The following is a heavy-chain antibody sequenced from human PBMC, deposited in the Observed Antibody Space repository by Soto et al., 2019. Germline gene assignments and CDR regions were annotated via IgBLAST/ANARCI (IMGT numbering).Heavy chain of an antibody. D-gene: IGHD3-22*01. CDR2: IIPIFGTA. CDR1: GGTFSSYA. V-gene: IGHV1-69*13. J-gene: IGHJ4*02. Sequence: SVKVSCKASGGTFSSYAISWVRQAPGQGLEWMGGIIPIFGTANYAQKFQGRVTITADESTSTAYMELSSLRSEDTAVYYCARDKDYYDSSGYSVEYYFDYWGQGTLVTVSS. CDR3: ARDKDYYDSSGYSVEYYFDY.